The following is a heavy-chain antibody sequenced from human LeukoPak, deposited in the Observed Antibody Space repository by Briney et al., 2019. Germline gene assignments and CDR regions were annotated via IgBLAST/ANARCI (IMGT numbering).Heavy chain of an antibody. J-gene: IGHJ5*02. Sequence: GGSLRLSCAASGFTFSSYWMSWVRQAPGKGLEWVANIKQDGSEKYYVDSVKGRFTISRDNAKNSLYLQMNSLRAEDTAVYYCARDNALGSYSRSWDNWFDPWGQGTLVTVSS. CDR3: ARDNALGSYSRSWDNWFDP. D-gene: IGHD6-13*01. CDR2: IKQDGSEK. V-gene: IGHV3-7*01. CDR1: GFTFSSYW.